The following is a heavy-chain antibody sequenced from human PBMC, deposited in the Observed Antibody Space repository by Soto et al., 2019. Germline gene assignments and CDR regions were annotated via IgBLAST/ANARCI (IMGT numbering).Heavy chain of an antibody. CDR1: GFTFSNAW. CDR2: IKSKTDGGTT. Sequence: EVQLVESGGGLVKPGGSLRLSCAASGFTFSNAWMSWVRQAPGKGLEWVGRIKSKTDGGTTDYAAPVKGRFTISRDDSNDTLYLQMNSLKTEDTAVYYCTTDAHNGYSSWDWYFALWGRGALVTVSS. J-gene: IGHJ2*01. V-gene: IGHV3-15*01. D-gene: IGHD6-6*01. CDR3: TTDAHNGYSSWDWYFAL.